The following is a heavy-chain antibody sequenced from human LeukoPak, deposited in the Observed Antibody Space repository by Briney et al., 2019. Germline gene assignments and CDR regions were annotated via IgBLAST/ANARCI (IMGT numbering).Heavy chain of an antibody. V-gene: IGHV3-30*18. Sequence: GRSLRLSCAASGFTFSSYGMHWVRQAPGKGLEWVALISYDGSDGYCADSVKGRFTISRDNFKKTLDLQMGSLRAEDTAVYFCAKGGRYCRSTSCAGGLDYWGQGILVTVSS. CDR2: ISYDGSDG. J-gene: IGHJ4*02. CDR1: GFTFSSYG. CDR3: AKGGRYCRSTSCAGGLDY. D-gene: IGHD2-2*01.